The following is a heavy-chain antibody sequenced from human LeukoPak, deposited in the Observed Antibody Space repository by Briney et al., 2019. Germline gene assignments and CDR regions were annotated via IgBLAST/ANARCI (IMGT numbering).Heavy chain of an antibody. CDR3: ARGYGSGSYYYGC. CDR1: GFTFTSYA. J-gene: IGHJ4*02. CDR2: ISGSGGSS. Sequence: GSLRLSCAASGFTFTSYAMGWVRQAPGKGLEWVSAISGSGGSSHYADSVKGRFTLSRDNSKSTLYLQMNSLRAEDTAVYYCARGYGSGSYYYGCWGQGALVTVSS. D-gene: IGHD3-10*01. V-gene: IGHV3-23*01.